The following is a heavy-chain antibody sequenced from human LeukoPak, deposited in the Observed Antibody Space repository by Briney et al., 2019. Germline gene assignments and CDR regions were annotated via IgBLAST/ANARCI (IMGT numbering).Heavy chain of an antibody. CDR2: INPGGDNT. Sequence: GASVKVSCKASGYTFTKSYIHWVRQAPGQRLEWMGLINPGGDNTNYAQNFQGRATMTSDTSARTVYMELSSLRSEDTAIYYCARIRDGYNDAYDIWGQGTVVTVPS. J-gene: IGHJ3*02. CDR1: GYTFTKSY. V-gene: IGHV1-46*01. D-gene: IGHD5-24*01. CDR3: ARIRDGYNDAYDI.